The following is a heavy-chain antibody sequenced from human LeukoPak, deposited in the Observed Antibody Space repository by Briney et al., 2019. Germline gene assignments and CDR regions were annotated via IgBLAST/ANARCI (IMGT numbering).Heavy chain of an antibody. CDR2: FDPEDGET. CDR1: GYTLTELS. J-gene: IGHJ3*02. V-gene: IGHV1-24*01. D-gene: IGHD3-22*01. Sequence: ASVKVSCKVSGYTLTELSMHWVRQAPGKGLEWMGGFDPEDGETIYAQKFQGRVTVTEDTSTSTAYMELRSLRSDDTAVYYCARVFGRGWLLPNDAFDIWGQGTMVTVSS. CDR3: ARVFGRGWLLPNDAFDI.